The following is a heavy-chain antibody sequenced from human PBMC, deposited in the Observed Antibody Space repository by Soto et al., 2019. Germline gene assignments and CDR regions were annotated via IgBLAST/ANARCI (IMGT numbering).Heavy chain of an antibody. CDR3: ARDRTHYDSSGYTTGTY. CDR1: GGSISSGDYY. D-gene: IGHD3-22*01. V-gene: IGHV4-30-4*01. J-gene: IGHJ4*02. Sequence: PSETLSLTCTVSGGSISSGDYYWSWIRQPPGKGLEWIGYIYYSGSTYYNPSLKSRVTISVDTSKNQFSLKLSSVTAADTAVYYCARDRTHYDSSGYTTGTYWGQGTLVTVYS. CDR2: IYYSGST.